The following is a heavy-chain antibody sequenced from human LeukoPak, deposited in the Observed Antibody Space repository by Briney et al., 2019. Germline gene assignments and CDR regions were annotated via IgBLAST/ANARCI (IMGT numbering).Heavy chain of an antibody. D-gene: IGHD3-22*01. Sequence: GGSLRLSCAASGFTFSSYWMHWVRHAPGKGLVWVSRINSDGNSIRYADSVKGRFTISRDNAKNTLDLQMNSLRAEDTAVYYCARSHYYDSSGYFSYYYGLDVWGQGTTVTVSS. V-gene: IGHV3-74*01. J-gene: IGHJ6*02. CDR1: GFTFSSYW. CDR2: INSDGNSI. CDR3: ARSHYYDSSGYFSYYYGLDV.